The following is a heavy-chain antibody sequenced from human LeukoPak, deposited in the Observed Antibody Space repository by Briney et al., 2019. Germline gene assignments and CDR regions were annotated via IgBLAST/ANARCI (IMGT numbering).Heavy chain of an antibody. CDR1: GGSISSGGYY. CDR3: ARTRPVYSSGYHYFDY. V-gene: IGHV4-31*01. CDR2: IYYSGST. Sequence: SETLSLTCTVSGGSISSGGYYWSWVRQHPGKGRGWIVYIYYSGSTYYNPSLNSLLTISVDPSKHQFSLKLSSVTAADTAVYYCARTRPVYSSGYHYFDYWGQGTLVTVSS. D-gene: IGHD3-22*01. J-gene: IGHJ4*02.